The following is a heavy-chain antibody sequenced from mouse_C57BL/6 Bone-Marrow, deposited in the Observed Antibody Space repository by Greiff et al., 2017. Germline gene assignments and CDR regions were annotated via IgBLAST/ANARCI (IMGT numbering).Heavy chain of an antibody. CDR2: IWWDDDK. V-gene: IGHV8-8*01. D-gene: IGHD1-1*01. CDR1: GFSLSTFGMG. CDR3: ARIPLFTVVGAMDY. Sequence: ESGPGILQPSQTLSLTCSFCGFSLSTFGMGVGWIRQPSGKGLEWLAHIWWDDDKYSNPALKSRLTISKATSKNQVFLKIAHVDTADTATYYCARIPLFTVVGAMDYWGQGTSVTVSS. J-gene: IGHJ4*01.